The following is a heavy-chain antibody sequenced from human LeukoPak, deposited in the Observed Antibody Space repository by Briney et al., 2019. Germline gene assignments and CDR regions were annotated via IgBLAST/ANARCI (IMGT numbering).Heavy chain of an antibody. D-gene: IGHD2-2*01. J-gene: IGHJ4*02. CDR3: AHRRGVVVPDGLFDY. Sequence: SGPTLVNPTQAPTLTCTFSGFSLRTSGVGVGWTRQPPGKALEWLALFYWNDDKRYSPSLKSRLTINKDTSKNQVVLTMTNMDPVDTATYYCAHRRGVVVPDGLFDYWGQGTLVTVSS. V-gene: IGHV2-5*01. CDR1: GFSLRTSGVG. CDR2: FYWNDDK.